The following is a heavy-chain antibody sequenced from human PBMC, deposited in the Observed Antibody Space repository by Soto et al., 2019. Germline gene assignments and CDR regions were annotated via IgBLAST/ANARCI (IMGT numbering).Heavy chain of an antibody. CDR2: INAGNGNT. D-gene: IGHD2-15*01. V-gene: IGHV1-3*01. J-gene: IGHJ6*03. CDR1: GYTFTSYA. CDR3: ARGREYCSGGSCYYMDV. Sequence: ASVKFSCKASGYTFTSYAMHWVRQAPGQRLEWMGWINAGNGNTKYSQKFQGRVTITRDTSASTAYMELSSLRSEDTAVYYCARGREYCSGGSCYYMDVWGKGTTVTVSS.